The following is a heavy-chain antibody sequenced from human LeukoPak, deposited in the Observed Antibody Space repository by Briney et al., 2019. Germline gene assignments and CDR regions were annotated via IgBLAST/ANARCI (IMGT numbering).Heavy chain of an antibody. CDR3: AKDYDFWSGYYHMGYNWFDP. V-gene: IGHV3-30*02. Sequence: GGSLRLSCAASGFTFSSYGMHWVRQAPGKGLEWMAFIRYDGSNKYYADSVKGRFTISRDNSKNTLYLQMNSLRAEDTAVYYCAKDYDFWSGYYHMGYNWFDPWGQGTLVTVSS. D-gene: IGHD3-3*01. CDR1: GFTFSSYG. CDR2: IRYDGSNK. J-gene: IGHJ5*02.